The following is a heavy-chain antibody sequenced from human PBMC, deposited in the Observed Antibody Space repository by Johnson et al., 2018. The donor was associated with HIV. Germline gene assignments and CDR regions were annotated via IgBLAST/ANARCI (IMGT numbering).Heavy chain of an antibody. J-gene: IGHJ3*02. Sequence: QVQLLESGGGVVRPGGSLRLSCAASGFTFDDYAMDWVRQAPGKGLEWVAVMWYDGSNKYYADSVKGRFTISRDNSKNTLYLHMNSLRAEDTAVYSCARNSRNDAFDIWGQGTMVTVSS. D-gene: IGHD2/OR15-2a*01. CDR1: GFTFDDYA. V-gene: IGHV3-30-3*01. CDR3: ARNSRNDAFDI. CDR2: MWYDGSNK.